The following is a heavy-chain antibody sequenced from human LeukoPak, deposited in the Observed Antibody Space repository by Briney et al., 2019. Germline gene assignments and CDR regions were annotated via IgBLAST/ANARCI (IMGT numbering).Heavy chain of an antibody. V-gene: IGHV3-38-3*01. CDR1: GFTVSSNE. D-gene: IGHD1-26*01. Sequence: GGSLRLSCAASGFTVSSNEMSWVRQAPGKSLEWVSSISGGSTYYADSRKGRFTISRDNSKNTLHLQMNSLRAEDTAVYYCARDPYSGNYGTYYYYYMDVWGKGTTVTISS. CDR3: ARDPYSGNYGTYYYYYMDV. CDR2: ISGGST. J-gene: IGHJ6*03.